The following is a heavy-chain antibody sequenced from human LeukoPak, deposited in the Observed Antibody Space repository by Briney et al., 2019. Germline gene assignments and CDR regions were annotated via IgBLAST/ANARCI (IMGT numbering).Heavy chain of an antibody. CDR1: GYTFTSYG. V-gene: IGHV1-18*01. D-gene: IGHD2-2*01. CDR3: ARDRTGPVVERANDRDV. Sequence: GASVKVSCKASGYTFTSYGISWVRQAPGQGLEWMGWISAYNGNTNYAQKLQGRVTITTDTSTSTAYMELRSLRSDDTAVYYCARDRTGPVVERANDRDVWGKGTTVTVSS. CDR2: ISAYNGNT. J-gene: IGHJ6*04.